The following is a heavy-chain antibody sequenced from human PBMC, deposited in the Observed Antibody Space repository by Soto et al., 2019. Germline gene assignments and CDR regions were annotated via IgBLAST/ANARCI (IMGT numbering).Heavy chain of an antibody. D-gene: IGHD6-19*01. J-gene: IGHJ4*02. Sequence: QVQLVQSGAEVKKPGASVKVSCKASGYTFTSYAITWVRQPPGQGLEWVGWISAYNGKTNSAQKLQGRVTMTTDTSTSTAYMELRSLRSDDTAVYYCARDLGAGLLDYWGQGTLVTVSS. V-gene: IGHV1-18*01. CDR2: ISAYNGKT. CDR1: GYTFTSYA. CDR3: ARDLGAGLLDY.